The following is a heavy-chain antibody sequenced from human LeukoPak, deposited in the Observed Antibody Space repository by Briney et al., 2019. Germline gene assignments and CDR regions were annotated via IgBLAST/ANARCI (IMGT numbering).Heavy chain of an antibody. J-gene: IGHJ4*02. CDR3: ARVYRYYFDY. V-gene: IGHV4-39*07. CDR2: IYYSGST. D-gene: IGHD4-11*01. Sequence: SETLSLTCTVSGGSISSSSYYWGWIRQPPGKGLEWIGSIYYSGSTYYNPSLKSRVTISVDTSKSQFSLKLSSVTAADTAVYYCARVYRYYFDYWGQGTLVTVSS. CDR1: GGSISSSSYY.